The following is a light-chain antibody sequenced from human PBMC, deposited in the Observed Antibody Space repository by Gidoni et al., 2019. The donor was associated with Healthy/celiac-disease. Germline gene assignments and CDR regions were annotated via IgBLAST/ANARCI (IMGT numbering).Light chain of an antibody. J-gene: IGLJ2*01. CDR1: SSNIGAGYD. CDR2: GNT. CDR3: HSYDSSLVV. Sequence: QSVLTQPPSVSGATGQRVTISSTGSSSNIGAGYDVHWYTQLPGTVPKPLIYGNTIRPSGAPDRFAGSKSGTSASLAISGLQAEDEADYYCHSYDSSLVVFGGGTKLPVL. V-gene: IGLV1-40*01.